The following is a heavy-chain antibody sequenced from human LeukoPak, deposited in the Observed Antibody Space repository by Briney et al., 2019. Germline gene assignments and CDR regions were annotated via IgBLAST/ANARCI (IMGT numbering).Heavy chain of an antibody. D-gene: IGHD3-22*01. J-gene: IGHJ4*02. V-gene: IGHV1-18*01. CDR3: ARGPPPYYYDSSGYYYPGYLDY. CDR2: ISAYNGNT. CDR1: GYTFTSYG. Sequence: ASVKVSCKASGYTFTSYGISWVRQAPGQGLEWMGWISAYNGNTNYAQKLQGGVTMTTDTSTSTAYMELRSLRSDDTAVYYCARGPPPYYYDSSGYYYPGYLDYWGQGTLVTVSS.